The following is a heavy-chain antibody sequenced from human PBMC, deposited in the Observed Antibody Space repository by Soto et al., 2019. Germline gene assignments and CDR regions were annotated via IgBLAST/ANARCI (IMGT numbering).Heavy chain of an antibody. D-gene: IGHD3-9*01. CDR3: AKYPLLTGYYIPSGYFDF. Sequence: GGSLRLSCAASGFTFSSYAVSWVRQAPGKGLEWVSTITDSGDNTYYADSVKGRFTISRDNSKNTLYLQMNSLRAEDTAVYYCAKYPLLTGYYIPSGYFDFWGQGTLVTVSS. CDR2: ITDSGDNT. V-gene: IGHV3-23*01. CDR1: GFTFSSYA. J-gene: IGHJ4*02.